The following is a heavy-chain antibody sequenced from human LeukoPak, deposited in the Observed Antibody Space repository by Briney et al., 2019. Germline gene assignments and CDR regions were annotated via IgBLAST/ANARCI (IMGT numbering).Heavy chain of an antibody. CDR1: GGSISSSSYY. CDR2: IYYSGST. D-gene: IGHD6-13*01. J-gene: IGHJ3*02. V-gene: IGHV4-39*01. Sequence: PSETLSLTCTVSGGSISSSSYYWGWIRQPPGKGLEWIGSIYYSGSTYYNPSLKSRVTISVDTSKNQFSLKLSSVTAADTAVYYCARHGIGIAAAGWAFDIWGQGTMVTVSS. CDR3: ARHGIGIAAAGWAFDI.